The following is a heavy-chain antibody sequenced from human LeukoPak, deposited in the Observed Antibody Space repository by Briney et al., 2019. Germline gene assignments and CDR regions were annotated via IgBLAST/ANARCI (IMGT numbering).Heavy chain of an antibody. Sequence: ASETLSLTCTVSGGSISSGGYYWSWIRQPPGKGLEWIGYIYHSGSTYYNPSLKSLVTISVDRSKNQFSLKLSSVTAADTAVYYCARTKVQAAAGPNYYYYYMDVWGKGTTVTVSS. D-gene: IGHD6-13*01. CDR1: GGSISSGGYY. CDR3: ARTKVQAAAGPNYYYYYMDV. CDR2: IYHSGST. V-gene: IGHV4-30-2*01. J-gene: IGHJ6*03.